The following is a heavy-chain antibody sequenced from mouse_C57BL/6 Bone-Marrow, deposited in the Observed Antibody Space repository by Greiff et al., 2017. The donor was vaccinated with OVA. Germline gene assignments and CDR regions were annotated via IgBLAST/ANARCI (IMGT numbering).Heavy chain of an antibody. CDR3: ARGFRHYYGSPWFAY. J-gene: IGHJ3*01. Sequence: QVQLQQPGAELVKPGASVKLSCKASGYTFTSYWMHWVKQRPGQGLEWIGMIHPNSGSTNYTEKFKSKATLTVDKSSSTAYMQLSSLTAEDSAVDYCARGFRHYYGSPWFAYWGQGTLVTVSA. D-gene: IGHD1-1*01. V-gene: IGHV1-64*01. CDR2: IHPNSGST. CDR1: GYTFTSYW.